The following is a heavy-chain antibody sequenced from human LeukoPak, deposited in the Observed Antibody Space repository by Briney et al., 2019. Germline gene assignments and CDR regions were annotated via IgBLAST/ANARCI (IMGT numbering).Heavy chain of an antibody. Sequence: SETLSLTCTVSGGSISSYYWSWIRQPPGKGLEWIGYIYYSGSTNYNPSLKSRVTISVDTSKNQFSLKLSSVTAADTAVYYCARGRVGSSFGYWGQGTLVTVSS. V-gene: IGHV4-59*01. CDR1: GGSISSYY. CDR2: IYYSGST. D-gene: IGHD6-13*01. J-gene: IGHJ4*02. CDR3: ARGRVGSSFGY.